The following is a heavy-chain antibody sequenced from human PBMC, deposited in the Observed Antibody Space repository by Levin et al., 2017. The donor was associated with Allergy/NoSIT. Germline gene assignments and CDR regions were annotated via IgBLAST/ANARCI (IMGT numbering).Heavy chain of an antibody. CDR3: ARGNSSGRAGFDY. Sequence: GESLKISCAASGFTFSSYSMNWVRQAPGKGLEWVSYISSSNSSIYYADSVKGRFTISRDNAKNSLYLQMNSLRDEDTAVYYCARGNSSGRAGFDYWGQGTLVTASS. D-gene: IGHD3-10*01. V-gene: IGHV3-48*02. J-gene: IGHJ4*02. CDR1: GFTFSSYS. CDR2: ISSSNSSI.